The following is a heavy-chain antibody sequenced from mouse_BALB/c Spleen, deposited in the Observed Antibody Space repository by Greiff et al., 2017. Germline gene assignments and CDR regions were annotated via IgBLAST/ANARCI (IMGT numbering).Heavy chain of an antibody. J-gene: IGHJ2*01. V-gene: IGHV5-9-4*01. CDR1: GFTFSSYA. Sequence: DVKLVESGGGLVKPGGSLKLSCAASGFTFSSYAMSWVRQSPEKRLEWVAEISSGGSYTYYPDTVTGRFTISRDNAKNTLYLEMSSLRSEDTAMYYCARNPDYYGSRGSYFDYWGQGTTLTVSS. CDR2: ISSGGSYT. D-gene: IGHD1-1*01. CDR3: ARNPDYYGSRGSYFDY.